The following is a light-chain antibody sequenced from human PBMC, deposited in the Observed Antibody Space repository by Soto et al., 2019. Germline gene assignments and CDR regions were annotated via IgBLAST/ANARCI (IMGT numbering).Light chain of an antibody. Sequence: DIPMTQSPSTLSASVGDRVTITCRSSQNIRNWLAWYQQKPGNAPKLLIYKASTFASGVPSRFSGSGAGTEFPLTISSLQPDDFATYYCQQYDPYWTFGPGTKVE. CDR2: KAS. V-gene: IGKV1-5*03. J-gene: IGKJ1*01. CDR1: QNIRNW. CDR3: QQYDPYWT.